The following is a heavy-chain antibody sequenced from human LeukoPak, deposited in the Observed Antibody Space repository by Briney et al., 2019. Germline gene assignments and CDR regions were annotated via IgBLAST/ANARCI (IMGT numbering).Heavy chain of an antibody. Sequence: GGSLTLSCPASGFTDSQQHMRWVRQAPGKGLEWVSIIYSPGGTYYADSVKGRFTISRDNSKNTIYHQMNSLRVDDTAVYYCARAPFSPDSSDQPSASDIWCYGTMVTVSS. V-gene: IGHV3-53*01. J-gene: IGHJ3*02. CDR2: IYSPGGT. CDR1: GFTDSQQH. D-gene: IGHD3-22*01. CDR3: ARAPFSPDSSDQPSASDI.